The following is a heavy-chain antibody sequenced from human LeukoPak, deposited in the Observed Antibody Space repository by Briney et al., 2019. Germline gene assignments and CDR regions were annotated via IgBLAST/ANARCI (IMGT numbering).Heavy chain of an antibody. D-gene: IGHD6-19*01. CDR3: ARLTRAQWLGP. V-gene: IGHV4-39*01. CDR2: IYYSGST. CDR1: GGSISSSSYY. Sequence: PSQTLSLTCTVSGGSISSSSYYWGWIRQPPGKGLEWIGSIYYSGSTYYNPSLKSRVTISVDTSKNQFSLKLSSVTAADTAVYYCARLTRAQWLGPWGQGTLVTVSS. J-gene: IGHJ4*02.